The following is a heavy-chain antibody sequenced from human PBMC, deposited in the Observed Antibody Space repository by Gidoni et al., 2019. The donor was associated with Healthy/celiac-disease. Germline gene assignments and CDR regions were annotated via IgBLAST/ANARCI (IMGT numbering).Heavy chain of an antibody. CDR2: MNPNSGNT. V-gene: IGHV1-8*01. CDR1: GYTFTSYD. D-gene: IGHD3-22*01. J-gene: IGHJ6*02. Sequence: QVQLVQSGAEVKKPGASVKVSCKASGYTFTSYDINWVRQATGQGLEWMGWMNPNSGNTGYAQKFQGRVTMTRNTSISTAYMELSSLRSEDTAVYYCARDIFGYDSSGYYGSVDVWGQGTTVTVSS. CDR3: ARDIFGYDSSGYYGSVDV.